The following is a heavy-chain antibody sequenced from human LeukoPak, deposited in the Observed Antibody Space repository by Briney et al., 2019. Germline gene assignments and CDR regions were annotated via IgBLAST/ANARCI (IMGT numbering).Heavy chain of an antibody. V-gene: IGHV1-58*02. CDR1: GFTFTSSA. J-gene: IGHJ4*02. D-gene: IGHD6-19*01. CDR2: IVVGSGNT. Sequence: SVKVSCKASGFTFTSSAMQWVRQARGQRLEWIGWIVVGSGNTDYAQKFQERVTITRDMSTSTAYMELSSLRSEDTAVYYCAAVALTPRIAVAGGYWGQGTLVTGSS. CDR3: AAVALTPRIAVAGGY.